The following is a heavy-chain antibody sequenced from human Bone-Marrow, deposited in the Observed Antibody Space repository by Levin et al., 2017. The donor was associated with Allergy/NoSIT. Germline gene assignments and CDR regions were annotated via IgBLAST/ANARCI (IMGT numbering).Heavy chain of an antibody. V-gene: IGHV1-69*06. CDR3: GLGERRLCSSTSCFPSSTLGGYYYYYMDV. Sequence: ASVKVSCKASGGTFSSYAISWVRQAPGQGLEWMGGIIPIFGTANYAQKFQGRVTITADKSTSTAYMELSSLRSEDTAVYYCGLGERRLCSSTSCFPSSTLGGYYYYYMDVWGKGTTVTVSS. CDR1: GGTFSSYA. D-gene: IGHD2-2*01. CDR2: IIPIFGTA. J-gene: IGHJ6*03.